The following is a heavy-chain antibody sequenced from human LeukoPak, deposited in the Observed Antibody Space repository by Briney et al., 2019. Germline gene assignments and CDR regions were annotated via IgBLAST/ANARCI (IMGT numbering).Heavy chain of an antibody. CDR3: ARGPLKLRYFDWVYDY. D-gene: IGHD3-9*01. CDR2: INSDGSST. CDR1: GFTFSSYW. J-gene: IGHJ4*02. V-gene: IGHV3-74*01. Sequence: GGSLRLSCAASGFTFSSYWMHWVRQAPGKGLVWVSRINSDGSSTSYADSVEGRFTISRDNAKNTLYLQMNSLRAEDTAVYYCARGPLKLRYFDWVYDYWGQGTLVTVSS.